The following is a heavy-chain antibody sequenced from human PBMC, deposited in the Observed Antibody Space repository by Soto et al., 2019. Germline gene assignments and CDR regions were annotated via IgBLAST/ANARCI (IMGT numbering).Heavy chain of an antibody. D-gene: IGHD1-26*01. CDR3: AKDQSYSGSYYRTYYFDY. CDR2: ISCSGGST. CDR1: GFTFSSYA. V-gene: IGHV3-23*01. J-gene: IGHJ4*02. Sequence: GGSLRLSCAASGFTFSSYAMSWVRQAPGKGLEWVSAISCSGGSTYYADSVKGRFTISRDNSKNTLYLQMNSLRAEDTAVYYCAKDQSYSGSYYRTYYFDYWGQGTLVTVSS.